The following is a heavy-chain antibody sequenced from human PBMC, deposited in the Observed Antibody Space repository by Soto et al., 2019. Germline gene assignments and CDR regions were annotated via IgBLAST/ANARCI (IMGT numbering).Heavy chain of an antibody. D-gene: IGHD1-1*01. V-gene: IGHV3-33*06. CDR3: GKDIRSGSIDY. CDR1: GYSITNHG. J-gene: IGHJ4*02. CDR2: IWAHGTEQ. Sequence: GSLRLSCAASGYSITNHGMHWVRQAPGKGLEWVALIWAHGTEQYYADSVRGRFTVSRDTSTNTVYLQMNSLRAEDTARYYCGKDIRSGSIDYWGQGTLVTVS.